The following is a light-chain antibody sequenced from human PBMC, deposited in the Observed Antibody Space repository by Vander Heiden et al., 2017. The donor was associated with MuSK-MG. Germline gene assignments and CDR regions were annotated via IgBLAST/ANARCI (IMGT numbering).Light chain of an antibody. CDR2: DAS. V-gene: IGKV3-11*01. CDR1: QSVGSY. Sequence: EVVLTQSPATLSLSPGERATLSCRASQSVGSYLDWYQQKPGQAPRLLINDASNRATGIPARFSGSGSGTDFTLTISSLEPEDFAVYYCQQRSYWPWTFGQGTKVAIK. CDR3: QQRSYWPWT. J-gene: IGKJ1*01.